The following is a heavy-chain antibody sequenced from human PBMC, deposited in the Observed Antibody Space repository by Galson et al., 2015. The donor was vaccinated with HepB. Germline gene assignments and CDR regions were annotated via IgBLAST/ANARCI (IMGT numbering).Heavy chain of an antibody. V-gene: IGHV3-33*01. Sequence: SLRLSCAASGFTFSSHGMHWVRQAPGKGLEWVAVTWYDGRSEYYVDSVKGRFTISRDNSKNTLYPQMNSLRAEDSAVYYCARDWGSNWSRATYYYYYYMDVWGKGTTVTVSS. CDR1: GFTFSSHG. CDR2: TWYDGRSE. D-gene: IGHD6-13*01. J-gene: IGHJ6*03. CDR3: ARDWGSNWSRATYYYYYYMDV.